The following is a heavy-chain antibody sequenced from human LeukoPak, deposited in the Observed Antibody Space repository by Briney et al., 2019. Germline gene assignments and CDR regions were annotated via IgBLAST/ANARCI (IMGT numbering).Heavy chain of an antibody. D-gene: IGHD3-9*01. CDR1: GFTFSSYE. CDR3: ARETGPYHDY. J-gene: IGHJ4*02. Sequence: GGSLRLSCAASGFTFSSYEMNWVRQAPGKGLEWVSYISISGSTIYYADSVKGRFTISRDNAKNPLHLQMNSLRAEDTAVYYCARETGPYHDYWGQGTLVTVSS. V-gene: IGHV3-48*03. CDR2: ISISGSTI.